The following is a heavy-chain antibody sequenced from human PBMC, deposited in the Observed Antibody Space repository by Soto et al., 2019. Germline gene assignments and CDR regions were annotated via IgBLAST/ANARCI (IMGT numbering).Heavy chain of an antibody. Sequence: SETLSLTCSVSGASISSYYYAWIRQTPGKGLEWIGYIYLGGSINYNPSFKSRVIISVDTSKNHFSVRLSSVTAADTAVYYCARGALRWSTSWDFDYWGQGTLVTVSS. V-gene: IGHV4-59*01. CDR2: IYLGGSI. D-gene: IGHD4-17*01. J-gene: IGHJ4*02. CDR1: GASISSYY. CDR3: ARGALRWSTSWDFDY.